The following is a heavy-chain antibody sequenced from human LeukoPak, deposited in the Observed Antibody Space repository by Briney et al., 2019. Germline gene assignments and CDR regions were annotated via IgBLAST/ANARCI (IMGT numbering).Heavy chain of an antibody. D-gene: IGHD3-10*01. CDR2: IYYSGST. CDR3: ATTSILTMVRGVFDY. CDR1: GGSISSYY. V-gene: IGHV4-59*01. Sequence: SETLSLTCTVSGGSISSYYCSWIRQPPGKGLEWIGYIYYSGSTNYNPSLKSRVTISVDTSKNQFSLKLSSVTAADTAVYYCATTSILTMVRGVFDYWGPGNLVTVSS. J-gene: IGHJ4*02.